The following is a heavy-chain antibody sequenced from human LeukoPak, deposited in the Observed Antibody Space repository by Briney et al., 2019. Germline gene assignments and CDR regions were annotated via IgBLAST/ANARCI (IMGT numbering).Heavy chain of an antibody. J-gene: IGHJ4*02. Sequence: ASVTVSCKASGYTFTGYYMHWVRQAPGQGLEWMGWINPNSGGTNYAQKFQGRVTMTRDTSISTAYMELSRLRSDDTAVYYCARDGEMAYTANDYWGQGTLVTVSS. CDR2: INPNSGGT. CDR1: GYTFTGYY. V-gene: IGHV1-2*02. D-gene: IGHD5-24*01. CDR3: ARDGEMAYTANDY.